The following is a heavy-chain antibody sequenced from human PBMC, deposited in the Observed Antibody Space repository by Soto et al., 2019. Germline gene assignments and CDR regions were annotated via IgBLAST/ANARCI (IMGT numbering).Heavy chain of an antibody. J-gene: IGHJ6*02. Sequence: ASVKVSCKASGGTFSSYAISWVRQAPGQGLEWMGGIIPIFGTANYAQKFQGRVTITADESTSTAYMELSSLRSEDTAVYYCARSLSTTVTPRRYYYYGMDVWGQGTTVTVSS. CDR2: IIPIFGTA. CDR1: GGTFSSYA. V-gene: IGHV1-69*13. D-gene: IGHD4-17*01. CDR3: ARSLSTTVTPRRYYYYGMDV.